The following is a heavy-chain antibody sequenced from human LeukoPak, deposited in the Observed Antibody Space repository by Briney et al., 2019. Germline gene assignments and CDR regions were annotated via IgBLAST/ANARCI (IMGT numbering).Heavy chain of an antibody. CDR1: GGTFSSYA. J-gene: IGHJ4*02. CDR2: IIPIFGTA. V-gene: IGHV1-69*13. Sequence: ASVKVSCKASGGTFSSYAISWVRQAPGQELEWMGGIIPIFGTANYAQKFQGRVTITADESTSTAYMELSSLRSEDTAVYYCARDRIAAAGPIDYWGQGTLVTVSS. D-gene: IGHD6-13*01. CDR3: ARDRIAAAGPIDY.